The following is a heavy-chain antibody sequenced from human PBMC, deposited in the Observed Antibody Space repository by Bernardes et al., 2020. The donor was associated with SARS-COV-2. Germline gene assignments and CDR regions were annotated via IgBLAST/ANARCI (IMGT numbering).Heavy chain of an antibody. V-gene: IGHV1-2*02. CDR3: ATKTGSGSYYLERWERGHRARDASLKRAGSGWSSCFDP. D-gene: IGHD3-10*01. CDR2: INPNSGGT. Sequence: ASVKVSCKASGYTFTGYYMHWVRQAPGQGLEWMGWINPNSGGTNYAQKFQGRVTMTRDTSISTAYLELSRLRSDDTAVYYCATKTGSGSYYLERWERGHRARDASLKRAGSGWSSCFDPWGQGALVTVSS. J-gene: IGHJ5*02. CDR1: GYTFTGYY.